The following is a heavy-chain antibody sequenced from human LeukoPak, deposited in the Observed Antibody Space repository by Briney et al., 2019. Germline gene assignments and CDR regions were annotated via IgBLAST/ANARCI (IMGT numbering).Heavy chain of an antibody. CDR1: GGSITSSNW. CDR3: ARGILAAAGRIWDY. CDR2: IYHDETT. D-gene: IGHD6-13*01. Sequence: SGTLSLTCAVSGGSITSSNWWNWVRQPPGKGLEWIGEIYHDETTNYNPSLKSRVTISVDKSKNHFSLKLSAVTAADTAVYYCARGILAAAGRIWDYWGQGTLVTVSS. J-gene: IGHJ4*02. V-gene: IGHV4-4*02.